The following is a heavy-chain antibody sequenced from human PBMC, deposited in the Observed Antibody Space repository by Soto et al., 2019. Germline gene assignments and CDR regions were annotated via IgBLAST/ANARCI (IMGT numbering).Heavy chain of an antibody. Sequence: GGSLRLSCAASGFIFSDYAMSWVRQAPGKGLEWVSAIGGSGDITSYADSMKGRFTISRDNSKNTLYLQMNSLRAEDTALYYCARPSIESPGNYWGQGTLVTVSS. V-gene: IGHV3-23*01. J-gene: IGHJ4*02. CDR1: GFIFSDYA. CDR2: IGGSGDIT. CDR3: ARPSIESPGNY. D-gene: IGHD1-1*01.